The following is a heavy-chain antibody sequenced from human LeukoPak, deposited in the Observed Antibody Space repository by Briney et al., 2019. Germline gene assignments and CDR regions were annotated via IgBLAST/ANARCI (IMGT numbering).Heavy chain of an antibody. CDR2: IYHSGST. CDR3: ARGSPYYYYMDV. CDR1: GYSVSSGYY. V-gene: IGHV4-38-2*02. Sequence: SETLSLTCTVSGYSVSSGYYWGWIRQPPGKGLEWIGSIYHSGSTYYNPSLKSRVTISVDTSKNQFSLKLSSVTAADTAVYYCARGSPYYYYMDVWGKGTTVTVSS. J-gene: IGHJ6*03.